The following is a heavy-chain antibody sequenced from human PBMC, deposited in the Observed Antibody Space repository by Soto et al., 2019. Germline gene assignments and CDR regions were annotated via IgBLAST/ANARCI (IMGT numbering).Heavy chain of an antibody. V-gene: IGHV4-34*01. CDR3: ARTGGMDV. CDR1: GGSFSGYY. Sequence: QVQLQQWGAGLLKPSETLSLTYAVYGGSFSGYYWSWLRQPPGKGPEWIGEINHSGNTKYTPSLESRVTISVDTSKNQFSLKLNSVSAADTAVYYCARTGGMDVWSQGATVTVSS. CDR2: INHSGNT. J-gene: IGHJ6*02.